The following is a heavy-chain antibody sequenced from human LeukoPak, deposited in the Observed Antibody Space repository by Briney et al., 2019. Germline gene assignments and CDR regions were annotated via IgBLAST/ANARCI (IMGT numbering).Heavy chain of an antibody. CDR2: ISGSGGST. J-gene: IGHJ4*02. D-gene: IGHD3-22*01. CDR1: GFTFSSYA. V-gene: IGHV3-23*01. CDR3: AKAYYYDSSGWVATYYFDY. Sequence: GGSLRLSCAASGFTFSSYAMSWVRQAPGKGLEWVSAISGSGGSTYYADSVKGRFTISRDNSKNTLYPQMNSLRAEDTAVYYCAKAYYYDSSGWVATYYFDYWGQGTLVTVSS.